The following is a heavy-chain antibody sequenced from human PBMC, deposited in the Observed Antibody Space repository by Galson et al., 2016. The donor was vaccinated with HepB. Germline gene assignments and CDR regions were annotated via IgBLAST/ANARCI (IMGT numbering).Heavy chain of an antibody. Sequence: SETLSLTCVVSGGSISSDYWWTWVRQSPGKGPEWIGETHDGGLTNYNPSLRSRVTIFFDKSKNQIFLTLTSVTAADTALYYCATVRSGCSAASCYIDSWGQGTLVTVSS. CDR1: GGSISSDYW. CDR2: THDGGLT. CDR3: ATVRSGCSAASCYIDS. V-gene: IGHV4/OR15-8*02. D-gene: IGHD2-2*01. J-gene: IGHJ4*02.